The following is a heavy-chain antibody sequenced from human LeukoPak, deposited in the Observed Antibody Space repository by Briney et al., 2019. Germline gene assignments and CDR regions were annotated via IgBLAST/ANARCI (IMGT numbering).Heavy chain of an antibody. CDR2: ISVYNGNK. Sequence: ASVKVSCKASGYSFTSYGISWVRQTPGQGLEWMGWISVYNGNKKYAQKFQGRVTMTTDTSTSTAYMELRSLGSDDTAVYYCARGAAVADFAFDYWGQGTLVTVSS. V-gene: IGHV1-18*01. CDR1: GYSFTSYG. D-gene: IGHD6-19*01. CDR3: ARGAAVADFAFDY. J-gene: IGHJ4*02.